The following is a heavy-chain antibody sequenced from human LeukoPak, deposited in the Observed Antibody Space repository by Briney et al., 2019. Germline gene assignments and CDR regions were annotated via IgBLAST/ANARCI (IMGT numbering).Heavy chain of an antibody. J-gene: IGHJ3*02. D-gene: IGHD3-10*01. CDR3: VRRFAPSRNDAFDI. V-gene: IGHV4-4*02. Sequence: PSGTLSLTCAVSGDSISSSHWWSWVRQPPGKGLEWIGEIHHSGSTNYNPSLKSRVTISVDTSKNQFSLKLSSVTASDTAVYYCVRRFAPSRNDAFDIWGQGTMVTVSS. CDR2: IHHSGST. CDR1: GDSISSSHW.